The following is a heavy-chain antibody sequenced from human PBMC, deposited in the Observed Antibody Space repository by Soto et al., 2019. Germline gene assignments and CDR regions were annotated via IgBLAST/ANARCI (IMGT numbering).Heavy chain of an antibody. Sequence: VHLVQSGSEVKKPGSSVTVSCKASGGTFNTYTFSWVRQAPGQGLEWMGSILPIMGSVNYAHDFRGRLSITADPSTTTAYMELTSLTSHDTAIYYCARIPRYSYPTSDPLDNWGQVTLVTVSS. D-gene: IGHD2-15*01. J-gene: IGHJ4*02. V-gene: IGHV1-69*01. CDR1: GGTFNTYT. CDR3: ARIPRYSYPTSDPLDN. CDR2: ILPIMGSV.